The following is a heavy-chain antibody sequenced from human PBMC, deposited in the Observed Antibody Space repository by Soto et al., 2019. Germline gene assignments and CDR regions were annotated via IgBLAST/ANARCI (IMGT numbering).Heavy chain of an antibody. CDR2: IYYSGRT. CDR3: ARTRDSGTLDY. V-gene: IGHV4-59*01. CDR1: GGSITGYY. J-gene: IGHJ4*02. D-gene: IGHD1-1*01. Sequence: SETLSLTCTVSGGSITGYYWSWIRQPPAKGLEWIAYIYYSGRTNYNPSLKSQVTISVDTSKNQISLKLSSVTAADTAVYYCARTRDSGTLDYWGQGTLVTVSS.